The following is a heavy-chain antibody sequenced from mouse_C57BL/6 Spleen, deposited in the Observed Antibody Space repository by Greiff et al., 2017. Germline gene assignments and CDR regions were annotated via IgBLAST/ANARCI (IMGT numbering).Heavy chain of an antibody. CDR2: ISGGGGNT. V-gene: IGHV5-9*01. J-gene: IGHJ2*01. CDR3: ARTVPFDY. Sequence: EVMLVESGGGLVKPGGSLKLSCAASGFTFSSYTMSWVRQNPEKRLEWVATISGGGGNTYYPDSVKGRFTISRDNAKNTLYLQMSSLRSEDTALYYCARTVPFDYWGEGTTLTVSS. D-gene: IGHD1-1*01. CDR1: GFTFSSYT.